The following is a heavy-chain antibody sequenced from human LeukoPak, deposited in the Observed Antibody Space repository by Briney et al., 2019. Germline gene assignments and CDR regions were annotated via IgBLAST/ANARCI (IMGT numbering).Heavy chain of an antibody. J-gene: IGHJ4*02. CDR2: LSGSGIST. CDR3: AKGPDDYYDSSGPDY. Sequence: PGGSLRLSCAASGFPFSNYALTWVRQGPGKGLEWVSGLSGSGISTYYADSVKGRFTISRDNSKNTLYLQMNSPRAEDTAVYYCAKGPDDYYDSSGPDYWGQGTLVTVSS. CDR1: GFPFSNYA. D-gene: IGHD3-22*01. V-gene: IGHV3-23*01.